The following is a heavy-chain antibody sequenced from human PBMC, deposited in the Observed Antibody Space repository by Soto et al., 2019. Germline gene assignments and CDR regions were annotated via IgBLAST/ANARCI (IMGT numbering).Heavy chain of an antibody. CDR3: ARDLRKWEPHYYYYGMDV. Sequence: VASVKVSCKASGGTFSSYAISWVRQAPGQGLEWMGGIIPIFGTANYAQKFQGRVTITADESTSTAYMELSSLRSEDTAVYYCARDLRKWEPHYYYYGMDVWGQGTTVTVSS. D-gene: IGHD1-26*01. V-gene: IGHV1-69*13. CDR1: GGTFSSYA. J-gene: IGHJ6*02. CDR2: IIPIFGTA.